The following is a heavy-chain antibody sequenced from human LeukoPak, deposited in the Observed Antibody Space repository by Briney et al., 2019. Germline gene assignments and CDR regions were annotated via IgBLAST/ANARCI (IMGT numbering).Heavy chain of an antibody. D-gene: IGHD3/OR15-3a*01. CDR2: INWNGGST. CDR3: ARGSMISASLDY. CDR1: GVTFSDVST. Sequence: GGTLRLSCAASGVTFSDVSTRAGSASPGGGREWGSGINWNGGSTGYADSVKGRFTISRDNAKNSLYLQMNRLRAEDTLWITWARGSMISASLDYWGQGTLVTVSS. V-gene: IGHV3-20*01. J-gene: IGHJ4*02.